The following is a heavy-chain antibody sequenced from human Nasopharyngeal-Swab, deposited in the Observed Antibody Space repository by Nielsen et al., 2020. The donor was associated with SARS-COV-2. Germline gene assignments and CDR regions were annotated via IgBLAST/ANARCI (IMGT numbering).Heavy chain of an antibody. CDR2: IWYAGSNK. CDR3: ARGSSVHAFDV. V-gene: IGHV3-33*01. D-gene: IGHD3-10*01. J-gene: IGHJ3*01. CDR1: GFSFSTYG. Sequence: GESLKISCAASGFSFSTYGLHWVRQSPVKGLEWLTNIWYAGSNKYYADSVKGRFTVSRDNSKNTLFLEMDSLRAEDTAVYYCARGSSVHAFDVWGQGTEVTVSS.